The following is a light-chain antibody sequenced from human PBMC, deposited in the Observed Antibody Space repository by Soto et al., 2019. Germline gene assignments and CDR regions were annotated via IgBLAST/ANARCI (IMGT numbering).Light chain of an antibody. CDR2: DDS. CDR3: QVWDTGNDHVV. CDR1: NIKSKS. V-gene: IGLV3-21*02. J-gene: IGLJ2*01. Sequence: SYELTQPPSVSVAPGQTVRITCGGNNIKSKSVHWYQQRPGQAPVLVVHDDSDRPSGIPERFSGSNSENTATLIITRVEAVDEADYYCQVWDTGNDHVVFGGGTKVTVL.